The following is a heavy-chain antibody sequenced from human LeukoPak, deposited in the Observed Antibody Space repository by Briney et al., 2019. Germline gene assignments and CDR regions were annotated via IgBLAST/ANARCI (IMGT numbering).Heavy chain of an antibody. Sequence: ASVKVSCKASGYSFSSYGIGWVRQAPRQGLDWMGWITAGNGNTNYAQKVQGRVTMTTDTSTSTAYMELRSLRSDDTAVYFCARDLARGYSYGYNAFGIWGQGTMVTVSS. V-gene: IGHV1-18*01. D-gene: IGHD5-18*01. CDR3: ARDLARGYSYGYNAFGI. CDR2: ITAGNGNT. CDR1: GYSFSSYG. J-gene: IGHJ3*02.